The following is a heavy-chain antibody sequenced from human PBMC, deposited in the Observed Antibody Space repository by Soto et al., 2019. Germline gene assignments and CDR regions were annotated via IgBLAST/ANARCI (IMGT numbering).Heavy chain of an antibody. V-gene: IGHV4-59*01. CDR3: ARDCTRGLGWFAP. Sequence: QVQLQESGPGLVKPSETLSLTCTVSGGSISSYYWSWIRQPPGKGLEWIGYIYYSGSTNYNPSLKSRVTISVDTSKNQFSLKLSSVTAADTAVYYCARDCTRGLGWFAPWGQGTLVTVSS. D-gene: IGHD3-10*01. CDR2: IYYSGST. J-gene: IGHJ5*02. CDR1: GGSISSYY.